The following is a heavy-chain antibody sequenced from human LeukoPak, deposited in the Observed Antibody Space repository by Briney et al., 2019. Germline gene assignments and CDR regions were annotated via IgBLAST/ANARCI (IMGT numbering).Heavy chain of an antibody. Sequence: PGGSLRLSCAASGFTFSSYSMNWVRQAPRKGLEWVSYISSSSSTIYYADSVKGRFTISRDNAKNSLYLQMNSLRAEDTAVYYCARVSYGSGSYYIDYWGQGTLVTVSS. D-gene: IGHD3-10*01. CDR3: ARVSYGSGSYYIDY. V-gene: IGHV3-48*01. J-gene: IGHJ4*02. CDR1: GFTFSSYS. CDR2: ISSSSSTI.